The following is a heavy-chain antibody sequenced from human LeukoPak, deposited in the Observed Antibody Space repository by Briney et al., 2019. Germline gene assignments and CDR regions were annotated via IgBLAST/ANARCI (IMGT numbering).Heavy chain of an antibody. Sequence: SETLSLTCTVSGGSISGNLWSWIRQPAGKGLEWIGRIYPSGTTNYSPSLKSRVTMSVDASKNQFSLKLSSVTAADTAVYYCARAYHYGSGSCYPYYYYYYGMDVWGQGTTVTVSS. CDR3: ARAYHYGSGSCYPYYYYYYGMDV. CDR2: IYPSGTT. CDR1: GGSISGNL. J-gene: IGHJ6*02. D-gene: IGHD3-10*01. V-gene: IGHV4-4*07.